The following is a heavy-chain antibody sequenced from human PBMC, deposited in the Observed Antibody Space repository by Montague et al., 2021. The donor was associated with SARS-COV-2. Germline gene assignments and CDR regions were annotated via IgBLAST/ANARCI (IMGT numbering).Heavy chain of an antibody. CDR2: TYYRSKWYN. V-gene: IGHV6-1*01. D-gene: IGHD4-17*01. J-gene: IGHJ6*02. Sequence: CAISGDSVSSNSAAWNWIRQSPSRGLEWLGRTYYRSKWYNDYAVSVKSRITINPDTSKNQFSLQLNSVTPEDTAVYYCARANTVTTFYYYYYGMDVWGQGTTVTVSS. CDR3: ARANTVTTFYYYYYGMDV. CDR1: GDSVSSNSAA.